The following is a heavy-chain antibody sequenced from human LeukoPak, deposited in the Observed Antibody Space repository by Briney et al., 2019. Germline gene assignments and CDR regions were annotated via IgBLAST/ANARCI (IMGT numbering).Heavy chain of an antibody. CDR2: INPSGGST. CDR3: ARVQGRRDGYNRYYFDY. V-gene: IGHV1-46*01. D-gene: IGHD5-24*01. Sequence: ASVKVSCKASGYTFTSYYMHWVRQAPGQGLEWMGIINPSGGSTSYAQKFQGRVTMTRDTSTSTVYMELSSLRSEDKAVYYCARVQGRRDGYNRYYFDYCGQGSLVTVSS. CDR1: GYTFTSYY. J-gene: IGHJ4*02.